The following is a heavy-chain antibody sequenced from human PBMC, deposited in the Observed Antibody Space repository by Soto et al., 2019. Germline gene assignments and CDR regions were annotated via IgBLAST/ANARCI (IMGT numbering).Heavy chain of an antibody. V-gene: IGHV1-8*01. CDR3: ARRAETNGWNGFGADKYYFDF. J-gene: IGHJ4*02. CDR1: GYTFTSYD. D-gene: IGHD1-1*01. Sequence: QVQLVQSGAEVRKPGASVKVSCEASGYTFTSYDIYWVRQATGQGLERMGWMNPNTGNSGYAQKCQGRVTMTSDTSKSTAHMEVSSLRSEDTAVYYCARRAETNGWNGFGADKYYFDFWGQGTLVTVSS. CDR2: MNPNTGNS.